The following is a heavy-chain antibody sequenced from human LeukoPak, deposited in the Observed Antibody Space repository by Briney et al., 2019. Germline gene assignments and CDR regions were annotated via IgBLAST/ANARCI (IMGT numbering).Heavy chain of an antibody. CDR1: GYTFTNYY. Sequence: ASVKVSCKASGYTFTNYYIHWVRQAPGQGLEWMGWINPNSGGTNYAQKFQGRVTMTRDTSISTAYMELSRLRSDDTAVYYCARDRDFWSGYYNRVTPFDYWGQGTLVTVSS. J-gene: IGHJ4*02. D-gene: IGHD3-3*01. CDR2: INPNSGGT. CDR3: ARDRDFWSGYYNRVTPFDY. V-gene: IGHV1-2*02.